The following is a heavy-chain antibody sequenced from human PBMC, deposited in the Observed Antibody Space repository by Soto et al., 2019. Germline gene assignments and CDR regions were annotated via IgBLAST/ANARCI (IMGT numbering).Heavy chain of an antibody. J-gene: IGHJ4*02. Sequence: SETLSLTCTVSGGSVNSVNYYWSWIRQPPGKALEWIGYIYYSGSTNYNPSLKSRVTISADTPKNQFSLKLSSVTAADTAVYYCASRVPSGHSYWDFDYWGQGTLGTGSS. V-gene: IGHV4-61*01. D-gene: IGHD3-10*01. CDR3: ASRVPSGHSYWDFDY. CDR2: IYYSGST. CDR1: GGSVNSVNYY.